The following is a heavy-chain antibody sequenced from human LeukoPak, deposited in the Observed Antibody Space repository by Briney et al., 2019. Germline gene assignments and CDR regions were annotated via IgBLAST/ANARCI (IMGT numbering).Heavy chain of an antibody. CDR1: GFIFSDYS. Sequence: GGSLRLSCAASGFIFSDYSMNGVRQAPGKGLEWISSISDSGSYIYYADSVKGRFTISGDNANNSLYLQMSSLRAEDMAVYYCAREYSASWPNWGQGTLVTVSS. D-gene: IGHD6-13*01. CDR3: AREYSASWPN. CDR2: ISDSGSYI. V-gene: IGHV3-21*01. J-gene: IGHJ4*02.